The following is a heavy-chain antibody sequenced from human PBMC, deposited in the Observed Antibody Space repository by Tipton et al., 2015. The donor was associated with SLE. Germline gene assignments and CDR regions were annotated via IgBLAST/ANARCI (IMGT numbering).Heavy chain of an antibody. CDR1: GGSFSGYY. J-gene: IGHJ3*02. Sequence: GLVKPSDTLSLTCAVYGGSFSGYYWSWIRQPPGKGLEWIGEINHSGSTNYNPSLKSRVTISVDTSKNQSSLKLSSVTAADTAVYYCSRGRGAFDIWGQGTMVTVSS. V-gene: IGHV4-34*01. CDR3: SRGRGAFDI. CDR2: INHSGST.